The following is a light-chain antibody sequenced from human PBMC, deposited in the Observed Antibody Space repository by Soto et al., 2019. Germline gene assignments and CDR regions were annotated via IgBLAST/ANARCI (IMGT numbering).Light chain of an antibody. CDR3: QQYNNWPPLT. CDR1: ESVSTK. V-gene: IGKV3-15*01. J-gene: IGKJ4*01. Sequence: EIVMTQSPATLSVSPGERVTLSCWASESVSTKLAWYQQRPGLSPRLLIYGAFTRATGVPARFSGSGSGTEFTLTISSLQSEDFALYFCQQYNNWPPLTFGGGTKVEIK. CDR2: GAF.